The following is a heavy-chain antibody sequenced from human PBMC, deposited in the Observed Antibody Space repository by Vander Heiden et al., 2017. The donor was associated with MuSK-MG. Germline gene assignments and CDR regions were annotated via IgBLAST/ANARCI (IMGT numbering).Heavy chain of an antibody. J-gene: IGHJ6*03. Sequence: EVQLVESGGGLVKPGGSLRLSCAASGFTFSDHGINWVRQAPGKGLEWVSSISSSSSYKYYADSVKGRFTTSRDNAKNSLYLQMNSLRAEDTAVYYCARSAEYSNYYYYMDVWGRGTTVTVSS. CDR3: ARSAEYSNYYYYMDV. V-gene: IGHV3-21*01. D-gene: IGHD6-6*01. CDR1: GFTFSDHG. CDR2: ISSSSSYK.